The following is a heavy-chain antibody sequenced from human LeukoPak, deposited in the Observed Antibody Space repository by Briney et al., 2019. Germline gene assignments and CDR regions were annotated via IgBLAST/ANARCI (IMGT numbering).Heavy chain of an antibody. CDR3: ARARGAAAEVDY. CDR1: GYTFTSYG. V-gene: IGHV1-2*02. D-gene: IGHD6-13*01. CDR2: INPNSGGT. J-gene: IGHJ4*02. Sequence: RASVKVSCKASGYTFTSYGISWVRQAPGQGLEWMGWINPNSGGTNYAQKFQGRVTMTRDTSISTAYMELSRLRSDDTAVYYCARARGAAAEVDYWGQGTLVTVSS.